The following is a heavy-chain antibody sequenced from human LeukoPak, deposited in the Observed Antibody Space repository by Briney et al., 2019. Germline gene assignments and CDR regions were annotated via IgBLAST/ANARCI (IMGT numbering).Heavy chain of an antibody. CDR2: ISGSGGST. D-gene: IGHD5-24*01. CDR1: GFTFSSYN. J-gene: IGHJ4*02. Sequence: GGSLRLSCAASGFTFSSYNMSWVRQAPGKGLEWVSAISGSGGSTYYADFVKGRFTISRDNSKNTLYLQMNSLRAEDTAVYYCATTRVGYNLRGWGQGTLVTVSS. CDR3: ATTRVGYNLRG. V-gene: IGHV3-23*01.